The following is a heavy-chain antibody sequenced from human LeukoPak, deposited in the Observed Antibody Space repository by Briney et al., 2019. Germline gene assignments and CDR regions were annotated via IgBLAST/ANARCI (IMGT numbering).Heavy chain of an antibody. CDR1: GGTFSSYA. D-gene: IGHD3-22*01. J-gene: IGHJ4*02. CDR2: ISGYNGNT. V-gene: IGHV1-18*01. CDR3: ARDFTQNYFDTGGYPGDY. Sequence: ASVKVSCKASGGTFSSYAISWVRQAPGQGLEWMAWISGYNGNTNYAQKLQGRVTMTTDTSTSTAYMELRSVRSDYTAGYYCARDFTQNYFDTGGYPGDYWGQGTLVTVSS.